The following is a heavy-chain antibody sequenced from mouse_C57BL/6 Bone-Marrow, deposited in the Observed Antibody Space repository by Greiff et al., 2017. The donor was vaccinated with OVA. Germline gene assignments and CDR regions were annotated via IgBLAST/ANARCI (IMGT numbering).Heavy chain of an antibody. D-gene: IGHD2-3*01. CDR2: IDPENGDT. CDR3: TTPYDGYWYFDV. V-gene: IGHV14-4*01. Sequence: EVQLVESGAELVRPGASVKLSCTASGFNIKDDYMHWVKQRPEQGLEWIGWIDPENGDTEYASKFQGKATITADTSSNTAYLQLSSLTSEDTAVYYCTTPYDGYWYFDVWGTGTTVTVSS. CDR1: GFNIKDDY. J-gene: IGHJ1*03.